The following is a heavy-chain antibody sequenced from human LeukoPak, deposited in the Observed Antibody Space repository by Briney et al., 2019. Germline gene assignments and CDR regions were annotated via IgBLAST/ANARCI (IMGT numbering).Heavy chain of an antibody. CDR1: GGSIIGYY. D-gene: IGHD6-13*01. J-gene: IGHJ4*02. V-gene: IGHV4-4*07. CDR2: IHGTRGT. CDR3: AKDGSSWPFFDS. Sequence: SETLSLTCTVSGGSIIGYYWSWIRQPAGKGLEWIGRIHGTRGTDYNPSLKSRVTMSVDTSKNQFSLKLPSVTAEDTAVYYCAKDGSSWPFFDSWGQETLVTVSS.